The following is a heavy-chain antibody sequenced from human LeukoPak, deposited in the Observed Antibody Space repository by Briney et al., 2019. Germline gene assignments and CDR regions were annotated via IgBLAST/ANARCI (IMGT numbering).Heavy chain of an antibody. V-gene: IGHV4-38-2*02. Sequence: PSETLSLTCTVSGYSIISGYSWEWIRQPPGKGLEWIGSFHYSGSTYYNPPLMSRVTISGDTSKNQFSLRLSSVTAADTAVYYCARAYCSSTSCYTEGWFDPWGQGTLVTVSS. CDR3: ARAYCSSTSCYTEGWFDP. D-gene: IGHD2-2*02. J-gene: IGHJ5*02. CDR2: FHYSGST. CDR1: GYSIISGYS.